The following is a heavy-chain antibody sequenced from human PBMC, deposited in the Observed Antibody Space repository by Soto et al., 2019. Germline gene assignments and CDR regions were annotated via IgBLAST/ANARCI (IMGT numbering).Heavy chain of an antibody. Sequence: VGSLRLSGEGSGFTFSDYYMSWIRKAPGKGLEWISYSSNSGTFTKYADSVKGRFSISRDNTKNLLFLQMNSLRAEDTALYYCARSGDNYNLLDYWGQGTPVTVSS. CDR1: GFTFSDYY. D-gene: IGHD1-1*01. CDR2: SSNSGTFT. J-gene: IGHJ4*02. CDR3: ARSGDNYNLLDY. V-gene: IGHV3-11*06.